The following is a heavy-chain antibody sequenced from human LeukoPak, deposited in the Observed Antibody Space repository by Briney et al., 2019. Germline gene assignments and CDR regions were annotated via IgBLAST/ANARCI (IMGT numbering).Heavy chain of an antibody. Sequence: PSQTVSLTCTVSGGSISSGGYYWSWIRQPPGKGLEWIGYIYHSGSTYYNPSLKSRVTISVDRSKNQFSLKLSSVTAADTAVYYCARGGATELELRRPDYAFDIWGQGTMVTVSS. CDR1: GGSISSGGYY. CDR2: IYHSGST. J-gene: IGHJ3*02. CDR3: ARGGATELELRRPDYAFDI. D-gene: IGHD1-7*01. V-gene: IGHV4-30-2*01.